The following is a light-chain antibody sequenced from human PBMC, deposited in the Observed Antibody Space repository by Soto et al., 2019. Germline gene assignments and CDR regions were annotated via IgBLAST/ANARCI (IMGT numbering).Light chain of an antibody. CDR3: QVWDGSSDVV. Sequence: SYELTQPPSVSVAPGKTARITCGGDNIGIKDVHWYQQKPGQAPVLVIYFDSDWPSGIPERFSGSNSGNTATLTVSRVEAGDEADSYCQVWDGSSDVVFGGGTKLTVL. CDR1: NIGIKD. J-gene: IGLJ3*02. V-gene: IGLV3-21*04. CDR2: FDS.